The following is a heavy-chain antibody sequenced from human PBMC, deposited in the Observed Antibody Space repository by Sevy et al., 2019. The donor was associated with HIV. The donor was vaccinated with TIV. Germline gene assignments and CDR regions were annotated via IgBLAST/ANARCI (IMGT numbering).Heavy chain of an antibody. CDR1: GFTVNDKY. J-gene: IGHJ4*02. Sequence: GALRLSCAISGFTVNDKYIIWVRQAPGKGLEWVSVIFSSGSTYYADSAKGRFTISRDNSKNTVYLQMNSVRAEDTAVYYCVSLFLSYRSGWSYFDYWGQGTLVTVSS. D-gene: IGHD6-19*01. CDR2: IFSSGST. V-gene: IGHV3-66*02. CDR3: VSLFLSYRSGWSYFDY.